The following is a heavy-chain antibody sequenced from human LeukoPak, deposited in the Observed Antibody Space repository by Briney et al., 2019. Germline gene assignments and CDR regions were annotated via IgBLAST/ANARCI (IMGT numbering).Heavy chain of an antibody. V-gene: IGHV3-23*01. CDR3: AKGWSDYYYYFDY. CDR1: AFSFGRYS. D-gene: IGHD3-3*01. J-gene: IGHJ4*02. Sequence: PGGSLRLSCVGSAFSFGRYSMSWVRQAPGRGLEWVSGISGNGIAAYYADSVKGRFTISRDNSKTTLYLQIDSLRAEDTAVYYCAKGWSDYYYYFDYWGQGTLVTVSS. CDR2: ISGNGIAA.